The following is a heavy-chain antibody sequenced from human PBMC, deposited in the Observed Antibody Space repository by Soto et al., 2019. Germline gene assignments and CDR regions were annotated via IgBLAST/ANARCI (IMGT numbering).Heavy chain of an antibody. CDR1: GYSFTSYW. Sequence: PRESLKISCNGSGYSFTSYWIGWVRQMPGKGLEWMGIIYPGDSDTRYSPSFQGQVTISADKSISTAYLQWSSLKASDTAMYYCAVARGYSYGTVDCWGQGTLVTVSS. J-gene: IGHJ4*02. CDR3: AVARGYSYGTVDC. D-gene: IGHD5-18*01. CDR2: IYPGDSDT. V-gene: IGHV5-51*01.